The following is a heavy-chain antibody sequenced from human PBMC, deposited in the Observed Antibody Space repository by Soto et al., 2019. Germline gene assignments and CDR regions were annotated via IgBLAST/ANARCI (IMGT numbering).Heavy chain of an antibody. V-gene: IGHV1-45*02. CDR3: ATTPRYNWNNGYFDY. Sequence: SVKVSCKASGYTFTYRYLHWVRQAPGQALEWMGWITPFNGNTNYAQKFQDRVTITRDRSMSTAYMELSSLRSEDTAMYYCATTPRYNWNNGYFDYWGQGTLVTV. J-gene: IGHJ4*02. D-gene: IGHD1-20*01. CDR1: GYTFTYRY. CDR2: ITPFNGNT.